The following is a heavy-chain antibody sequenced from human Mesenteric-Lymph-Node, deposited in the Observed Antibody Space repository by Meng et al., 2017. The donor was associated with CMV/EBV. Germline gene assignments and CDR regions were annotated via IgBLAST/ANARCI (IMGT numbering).Heavy chain of an antibody. CDR1: GFTFKNYP. V-gene: IGHV3-30*04. D-gene: IGHD2-8*01. Sequence: GESLKISCTASGFTFKNYPIHWVRPAPGKGLEWVAALSYDGSNEYWADSMRGRFTISRDNFENTAYLQMNSLRPEDTAVYYCARVGGDGVWAFDFWGQGTLVTVSS. CDR3: ARVGGDGVWAFDF. J-gene: IGHJ4*02. CDR2: LSYDGSNE.